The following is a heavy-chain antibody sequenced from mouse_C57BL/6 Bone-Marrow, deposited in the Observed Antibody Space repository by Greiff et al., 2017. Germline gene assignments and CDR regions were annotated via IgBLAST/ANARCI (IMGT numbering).Heavy chain of an antibody. CDR1: GYTFTSYG. CDR2: IYPRSGNT. CDR3: ARREYYGGYAMEA. V-gene: IGHV1-81*01. Sequence: QVQLQQSGAELARPGASVKLSCKASGYTFTSYGISWVKQRTGQGLEWIGEIYPRSGNTYYNEKFKGKATLTADKSSRTAYMGLGSLTSEDSAVYFCARREYYGGYAMEAWGEGASVTVSS. J-gene: IGHJ4*01. D-gene: IGHD1-1*01.